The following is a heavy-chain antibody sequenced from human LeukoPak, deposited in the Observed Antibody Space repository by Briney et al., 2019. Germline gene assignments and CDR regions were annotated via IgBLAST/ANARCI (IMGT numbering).Heavy chain of an antibody. D-gene: IGHD1-26*01. CDR1: GFTVSSNY. CDR3: ARDPMGATTQGDY. V-gene: IGHV3-53*01. Sequence: PGGSLRLSCAASGFTVSSNYMSWVRQAPGKGLEWVSVIYSGGSTYYADSVKGRFTISRDNSKNTLYLQMNSLRAEDTAVYYCARDPMGATTQGDYWGQGTLVTVSS. CDR2: IYSGGST. J-gene: IGHJ4*02.